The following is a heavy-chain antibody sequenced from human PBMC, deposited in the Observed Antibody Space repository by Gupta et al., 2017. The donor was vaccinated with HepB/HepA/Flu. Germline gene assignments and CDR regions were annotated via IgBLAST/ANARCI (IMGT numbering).Heavy chain of an antibody. CDR2: IYSGGST. V-gene: IGHV3-53*01. D-gene: IGHD4-11*01. J-gene: IGHJ5*02. CDR3: ARGRGTVTTGAGYNWFDP. Sequence: EVQLVESGGGLIQPGGSLTLSCAASGFTVSSNYMSWVRQAPGKGLEWVSVIYSGGSTYDADSVKGRFTISRDNSKNTLYLQMNSLRAEDTAVYYCARGRGTVTTGAGYNWFDPWGQGTLVTVSS. CDR1: GFTVSSNY.